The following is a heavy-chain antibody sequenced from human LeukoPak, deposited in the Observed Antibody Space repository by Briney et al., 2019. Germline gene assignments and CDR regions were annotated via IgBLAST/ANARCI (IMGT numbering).Heavy chain of an antibody. Sequence: ASVKVSCKASGYTFTGYYVHWVRQAPGQGLEWMGWINPNSGGTNYAQKFQGRVTMTRDTSISTAYMELSRLRSDDTAVYYCARESSSRDAFDIWGQGTMVTVSS. V-gene: IGHV1-2*02. J-gene: IGHJ3*02. CDR1: GYTFTGYY. D-gene: IGHD6-13*01. CDR3: ARESSSRDAFDI. CDR2: INPNSGGT.